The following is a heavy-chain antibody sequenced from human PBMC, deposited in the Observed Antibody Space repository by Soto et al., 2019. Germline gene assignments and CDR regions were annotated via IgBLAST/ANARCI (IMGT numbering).Heavy chain of an antibody. CDR1: GGSISSYY. V-gene: IGHV4-59*01. CDR3: GSSGGDYYYMDV. CDR2: IYYSGST. D-gene: IGHD1-26*01. J-gene: IGHJ6*03. Sequence: AETLSLTYTVAGGSISSYYWSWIRQPPGKGLEWIGYIYYSGSTNYNPSLKSRVTISVDTSKNQFSLKLSSVTAADTAVYYCGSSGGDYYYMDVWGKGTTVTVSS.